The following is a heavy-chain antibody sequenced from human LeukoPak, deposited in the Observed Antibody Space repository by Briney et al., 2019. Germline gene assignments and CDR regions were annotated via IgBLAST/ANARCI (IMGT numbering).Heavy chain of an antibody. CDR1: GYTFTSYN. V-gene: IGHV1-46*01. J-gene: IGHJ1*01. CDR2: INPSGGST. D-gene: IGHD6-19*01. CDR3: AREGYSSSGYFQH. Sequence: AASVKVSCKASGYTFTSYNIHWVRQAPGQGLEWMGVINPSGGSTSYAQKFQGRVTMTRDTSTSTVYMELSSLRSEDTAVYYCAREGYSSSGYFQHWGQGTLVTVSS.